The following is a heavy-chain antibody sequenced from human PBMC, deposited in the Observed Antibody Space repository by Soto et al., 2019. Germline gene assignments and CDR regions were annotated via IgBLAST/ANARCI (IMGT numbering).Heavy chain of an antibody. CDR1: GFTFSSYS. V-gene: IGHV3-21*01. CDR2: ISSTGTYV. J-gene: IGHJ4*02. D-gene: IGHD3-22*01. Sequence: SGGSLRLSCAASGFTFSSYSMTWVRQAPGKGLEWVSSISSTGTYVYSADSVRGRFSIARDNAQNSLFLQMNSLRVEDTAVYYCARASRRYDYDRSRYYPQYNFDFWGQGTLVTVSS. CDR3: ARASRRYDYDRSRYYPQYNFDF.